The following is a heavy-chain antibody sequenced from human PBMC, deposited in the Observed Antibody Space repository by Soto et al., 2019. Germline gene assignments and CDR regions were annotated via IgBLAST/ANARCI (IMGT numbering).Heavy chain of an antibody. CDR2: IYYSGST. J-gene: IGHJ4*02. Sequence: SETLSLTCTVSGGSISSGGYYWSWIRQHPGKGLEWIGYIYYSGSTYYNPSLKSRVTISVDTSKNQFSLKLSSVTAADTAVYYCARVVLQYYFDYWGQGTLVTVSS. CDR1: GGSISSGGYY. V-gene: IGHV4-31*03. CDR3: ARVVLQYYFDY. D-gene: IGHD2-15*01.